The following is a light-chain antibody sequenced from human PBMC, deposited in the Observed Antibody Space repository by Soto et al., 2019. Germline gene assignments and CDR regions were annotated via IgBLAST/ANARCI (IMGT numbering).Light chain of an antibody. V-gene: IGKV3-15*01. CDR3: KQYNDWPPA. CDR2: GAS. J-gene: IGKJ4*01. Sequence: VMTQSPATLSLSPGERATLSCRASQSVSSKLVWYQQKPGQAPRFLIYGASTRATGIPARFRGSGSGTEFTLTIESLQSEDFAVYYCKQYNDWPPAFGGGTKVDIK. CDR1: QSVSSK.